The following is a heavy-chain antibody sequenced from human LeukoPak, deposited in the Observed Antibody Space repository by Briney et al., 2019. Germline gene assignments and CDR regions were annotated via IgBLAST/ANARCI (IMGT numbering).Heavy chain of an antibody. J-gene: IGHJ5*01. CDR2: NNTSSGDT. Sequence: GASVKVAWNASGYALRNDYLHWVRQAPGQGLEWMGWNNTSSGDTNSAKKFQGTVTMTRDTSINTAYMELTRLRSDDTALYYCARGGIRRNYCDRSRFDPWGQGTLVTVSS. CDR1: GYALRNDY. CDR3: ARGGIRRNYCDRSRFDP. D-gene: IGHD3-22*01. V-gene: IGHV1-2*02.